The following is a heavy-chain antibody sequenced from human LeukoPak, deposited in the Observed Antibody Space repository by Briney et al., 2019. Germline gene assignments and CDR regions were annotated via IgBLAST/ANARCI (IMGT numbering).Heavy chain of an antibody. CDR1: GYTFTSYG. J-gene: IGHJ6*03. CDR2: ISAYNGNT. V-gene: IGHV1-18*01. Sequence: ASVKVSCKASGYTFTSYGISWVRQAPGQGLEWMGWISAYNGNTNYAQKLQGRVTMTTDTSTSTAYMELRSLRAEDTAVYYCAKSLGVYYYYMDVWGKGTTVTVSS. CDR3: AKSLGVYYYYMDV. D-gene: IGHD3-10*01.